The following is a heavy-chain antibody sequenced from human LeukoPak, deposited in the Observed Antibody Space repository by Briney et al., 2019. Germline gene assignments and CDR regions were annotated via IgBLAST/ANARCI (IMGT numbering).Heavy chain of an antibody. CDR3: AKDRRLRYFDWLLSTSPFDY. CDR1: GFTFSSYG. J-gene: IGHJ4*02. CDR2: IRYDGSNK. D-gene: IGHD3-9*01. V-gene: IGHV3-30*02. Sequence: GGSLRLSCAASGFTFSSYGMHWVRQAPGKGLEWVTFIRYDGSNKYYADSVKGRFTISRDNSKNTLYLQMNSLRAEDTAVYYCAKDRRLRYFDWLLSTSPFDYWGQGTLVTVSS.